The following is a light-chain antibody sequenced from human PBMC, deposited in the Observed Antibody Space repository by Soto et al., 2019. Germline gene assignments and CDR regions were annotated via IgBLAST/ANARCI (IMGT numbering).Light chain of an antibody. CDR3: QQSYRTPV. CDR2: AAS. Sequence: DIHMTQSPSALSASIGDSVTLTCRASQNVYSYLNWYQQKPGKAPKLLIYAASSLQSGVPSRFGGSGSGTDFTLTISSLQPEDSATYYCQQSYRTPVFGQGTKVDIK. J-gene: IGKJ1*01. V-gene: IGKV1-39*01. CDR1: QNVYSY.